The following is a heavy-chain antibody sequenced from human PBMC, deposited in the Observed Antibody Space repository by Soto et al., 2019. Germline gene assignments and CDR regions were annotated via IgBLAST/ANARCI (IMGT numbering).Heavy chain of an antibody. J-gene: IGHJ4*02. CDR1: GGSFSGYY. CDR3: ARYGGPGIAVAGTVYFDY. CDR2: INHSGST. Sequence: SETLSLTCAVYGGSFSGYYWSWIRQPPGKGLEWIGEINHSGSTNYNPSLKSRVTISVDTSKNQFSLKLSSVTAADTAVYYCARYGGPGIAVAGTVYFDYWGQGTLVTVSS. V-gene: IGHV4-34*01. D-gene: IGHD6-19*01.